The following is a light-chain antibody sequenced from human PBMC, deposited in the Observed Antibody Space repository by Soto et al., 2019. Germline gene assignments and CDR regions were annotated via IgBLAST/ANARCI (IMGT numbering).Light chain of an antibody. CDR2: DAS. CDR3: QQYDNLPLSLMYT. Sequence: DIQMTQSPSSLSASVGDRVTITCQASQDISNYLNWYQQKPGKGPKLLIYDASNLETGVPSRFSGSGSGTDFTFTISSLQPEDIATYYCQQYDNLPLSLMYTLGQGTQLEIK. V-gene: IGKV1-33*01. J-gene: IGKJ2*01. CDR1: QDISNY.